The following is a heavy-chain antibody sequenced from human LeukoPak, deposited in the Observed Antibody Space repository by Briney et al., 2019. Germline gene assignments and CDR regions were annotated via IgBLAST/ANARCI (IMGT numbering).Heavy chain of an antibody. CDR3: ARDVTVYGFGELLPYYFDY. J-gene: IGHJ4*02. V-gene: IGHV3-7*01. Sequence: PGGSLRLSCAASGFTFSSYWMSWVRQAPGKGLEWVANIKQDGSEKYYVDSVKGRFTISRDNAKNSLYLQMNSLRAEDTAVYYCARDVTVYGFGELLPYYFDYWGQGTLVTVSS. D-gene: IGHD3-10*01. CDR1: GFTFSSYW. CDR2: IKQDGSEK.